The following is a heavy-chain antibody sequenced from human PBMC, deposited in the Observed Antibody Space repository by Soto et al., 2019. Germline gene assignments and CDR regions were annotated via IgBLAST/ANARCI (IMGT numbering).Heavy chain of an antibody. CDR3: ARIPAVKYYDSSGSDYYFDD. CDR2: IDWDDDK. J-gene: IGHJ4*02. CDR1: GFSLSTSGMC. Sequence: VSGPTLVNPTQTLTLTCTFSGFSLSTSGMCVSWIRQPPGKALEWLALIDWDDDKYYSTSLKTRLTISKDTSKNQVVLTMTNMDPVDTATYYCARIPAVKYYDSSGSDYYFDDWGQGTLVTVSS. D-gene: IGHD3-22*01. V-gene: IGHV2-70*01.